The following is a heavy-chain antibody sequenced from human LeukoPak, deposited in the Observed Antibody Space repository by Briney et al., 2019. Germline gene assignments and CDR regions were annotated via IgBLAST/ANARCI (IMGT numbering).Heavy chain of an antibody. J-gene: IGHJ2*01. V-gene: IGHV3-7*01. Sequence: GGSLRLPCTASRFTLTTYWMRWLRQATGKGLEWVANIKQDGSQKYYVDAVKGGFTISRDNAKISLYLQMNSLRAEDTAVYYCTRNRYFDLWGRGTLVTVSS. CDR3: TRNRYFDL. CDR2: IKQDGSQK. CDR1: RFTLTTYW. D-gene: IGHD1-14*01.